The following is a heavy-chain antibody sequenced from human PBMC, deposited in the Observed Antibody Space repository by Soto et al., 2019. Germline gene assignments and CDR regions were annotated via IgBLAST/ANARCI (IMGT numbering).Heavy chain of an antibody. CDR3: AREGPSSSGSYYGADY. J-gene: IGHJ4*02. V-gene: IGHV1-18*04. CDR1: CYTFTSYG. CDR2: ISAYNGNT. D-gene: IGHD1-26*01. Sequence: GXSGKVSFKASCYTFTSYGISWVRQAPGQGLEWMGWISAYNGNTNYAQKLQGRVTMTTDTSTSTAYMELRSLRSDDTAVYYCAREGPSSSGSYYGADYWGQGTLVTVSS.